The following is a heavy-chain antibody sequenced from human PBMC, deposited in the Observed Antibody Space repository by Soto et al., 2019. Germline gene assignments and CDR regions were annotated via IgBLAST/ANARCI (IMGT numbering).Heavy chain of an antibody. D-gene: IGHD3-10*01. J-gene: IGHJ6*02. CDR3: ARLVGQDYYYYGMDV. V-gene: IGHV5-10-1*01. CDR2: IDPSDSYT. Sequence: PGESLKISCKGAGYSFTSYWISRVRPMPGKGLEWMGRIDPSDSYTNYSPSFQGHVTISADKSISTAYLQWSSLKASDTAMYYCARLVGQDYYYYGMDVWGQGTTVTVSS. CDR1: GYSFTSYW.